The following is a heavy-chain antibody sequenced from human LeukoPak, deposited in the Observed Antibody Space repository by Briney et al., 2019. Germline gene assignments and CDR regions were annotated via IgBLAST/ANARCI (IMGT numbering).Heavy chain of an antibody. CDR1: GFTFTSSA. D-gene: IGHD6-6*01. Sequence: ASVKVSCKASGFTFTSSAVQWVRQAPGQGLEWMGWINPNSGGTNCAQKFQGRVTMTRDTSISTAYMELSRLRSDDTAVYYCARGGYSSSSMDWFDPWGQGTLVTVSS. J-gene: IGHJ5*02. CDR2: INPNSGGT. CDR3: ARGGYSSSSMDWFDP. V-gene: IGHV1-2*02.